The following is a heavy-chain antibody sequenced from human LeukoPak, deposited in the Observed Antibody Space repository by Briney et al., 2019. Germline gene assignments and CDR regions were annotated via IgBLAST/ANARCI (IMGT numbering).Heavy chain of an antibody. CDR2: IYYSGST. J-gene: IGHJ6*02. D-gene: IGHD3-16*01. Sequence: GSLRLSCAASGFTVSSNYMSWIRQPPGKGLEWIGYIYYSGSTNYNPSLKSRVTISVDTSKNQFSLKLSSVTAADTAVYYCARTTLHPFGNYGMDVWGQGTTVTVSS. CDR1: GFTVSSNY. V-gene: IGHV4-59*02. CDR3: ARTTLHPFGNYGMDV.